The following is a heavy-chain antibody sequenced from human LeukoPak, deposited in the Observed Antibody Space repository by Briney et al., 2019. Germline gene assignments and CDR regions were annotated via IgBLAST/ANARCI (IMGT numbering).Heavy chain of an antibody. Sequence: GGSLRLSCEDSGFTFDDYGMSWARQAPGKGLEWVSGIYADSVKGRFTISRDNAKNSLYLQMNSLRPEDTALYYCAKDYSSAWDSFDYWGQGTLVTVSS. CDR1: GFTFDDYG. J-gene: IGHJ4*02. CDR3: AKDYSSAWDSFDY. D-gene: IGHD6-19*01. V-gene: IGHV3-20*04. CDR2: I.